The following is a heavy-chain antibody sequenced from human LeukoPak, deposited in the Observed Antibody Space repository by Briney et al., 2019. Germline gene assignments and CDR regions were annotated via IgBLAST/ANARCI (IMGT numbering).Heavy chain of an antibody. CDR1: RFTFSTYA. CDR2: ISANGADK. Sequence: GGSLRLSRAVSRFTFSTYAMSWVRQAPGQGLEWVSAISANGADKYYADSVKGQFTISRDNSKNTLFLQMTSLRVEDTAVYYCANYRKPQGLDYWGQGTLVTVSS. CDR3: ANYRKPQGLDY. J-gene: IGHJ4*02. D-gene: IGHD1-14*01. V-gene: IGHV3-23*01.